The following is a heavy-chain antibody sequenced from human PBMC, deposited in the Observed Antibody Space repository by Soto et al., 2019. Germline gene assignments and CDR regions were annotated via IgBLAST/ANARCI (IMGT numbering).Heavy chain of an antibody. V-gene: IGHV1-8*01. CDR2: MNPNSGNT. D-gene: IGHD2-15*01. J-gene: IGHJ3*02. CDR3: ARGFEGFCSGGSCSIGSAFDI. CDR1: GYTFTSYD. Sequence: ASVKVSCKASGYTFTSYDINWVRQATGQGLEWMGWMNPNSGNTGYAQKFQGRVTMTRNTSISTAYMELSSLRSEDTAVYYCARGFEGFCSGGSCSIGSAFDIWGKGKMVTVS.